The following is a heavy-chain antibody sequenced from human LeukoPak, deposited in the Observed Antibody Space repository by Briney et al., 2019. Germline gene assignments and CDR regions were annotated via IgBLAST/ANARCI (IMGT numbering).Heavy chain of an antibody. CDR1: GDSLSGYY. CDR3: ARGTRGGLEWLLKFDH. CDR2: IYSTGNA. D-gene: IGHD3-3*01. Sequence: SETLSLTFTVSGDSLSGYYWSWIRQPAEKGLEWIGRIYSTGNAHYNPSLRSRVTMSLDTSKNQFSLRLTSVTAADTAVYYCARGTRGGLEWLLKFDHWGQGSLVTVSS. J-gene: IGHJ4*02. V-gene: IGHV4-4*07.